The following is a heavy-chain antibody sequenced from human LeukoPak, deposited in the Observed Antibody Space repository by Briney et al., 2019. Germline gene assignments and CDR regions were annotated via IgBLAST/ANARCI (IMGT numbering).Heavy chain of an antibody. Sequence: SETLSLTCTVSGGSINNYYWTWIRQPPGKGLEWIGYISFSGTTNYNPSLKSRVTISLDTSNNQFSLKLTSVTAADTAVYYCARISPSSGTYWGSLYYYMDVWGEGTTVTVSS. D-gene: IGHD1-26*01. CDR3: ARISPSSGTYWGSLYYYMDV. V-gene: IGHV4-59*01. CDR2: ISFSGTT. J-gene: IGHJ6*03. CDR1: GGSINNYY.